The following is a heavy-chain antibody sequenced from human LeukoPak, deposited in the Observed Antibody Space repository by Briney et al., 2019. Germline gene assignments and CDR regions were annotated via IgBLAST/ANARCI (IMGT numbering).Heavy chain of an antibody. CDR2: IIPIFGTA. J-gene: IGHJ6*03. CDR1: GGTFSSYA. Sequence: GSSVKVSCKASGGTFSSYAISWVRQAPGQGLEWMGGIIPIFGTANYAQKFQGRVTITADESTSTDYMELSSLRSEDTAVYYCARAPGDFWSGSTYYYYMDVWGKGTTVTVSS. V-gene: IGHV1-69*01. CDR3: ARAPGDFWSGSTYYYYMDV. D-gene: IGHD3-3*01.